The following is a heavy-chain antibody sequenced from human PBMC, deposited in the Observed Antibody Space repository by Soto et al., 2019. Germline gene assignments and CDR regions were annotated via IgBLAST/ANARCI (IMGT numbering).Heavy chain of an antibody. CDR3: ARGTVLVVAANKYTDAFDF. V-gene: IGHV4-59*01. J-gene: IGHJ3*01. D-gene: IGHD2-15*01. Sequence: QVQLQESGPGLAKPSETLSLTCTVSGGSISSYYWNWIRQSPGKGLEWIGYMYYSGSTKYNPSLKSRVTISVDTSKNQFSLNLRSVTAADTAVYYCARGTVLVVAANKYTDAFDFWGQGTMVTVSS. CDR1: GGSISSYY. CDR2: MYYSGST.